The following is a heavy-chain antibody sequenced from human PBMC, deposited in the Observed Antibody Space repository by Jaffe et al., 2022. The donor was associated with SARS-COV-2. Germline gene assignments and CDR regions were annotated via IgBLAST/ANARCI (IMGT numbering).Heavy chain of an antibody. CDR3: ARTPVADYYYYYMDV. CDR2: IIISSSTI. D-gene: IGHD2-15*01. J-gene: IGHJ6*03. CDR1: GFTFSSYN. Sequence: EVQLVESGGGLVQPGGSLRLSCAASGFTFSSYNMHWVRQAPGKGLEWVSYIIISSSTIYYADSVKGRFTIYRDNAKNSLYLQMNSLRAEDTAVYYCARTPVADYYYYYMDVWGKGTTVTVSS. V-gene: IGHV3-48*01.